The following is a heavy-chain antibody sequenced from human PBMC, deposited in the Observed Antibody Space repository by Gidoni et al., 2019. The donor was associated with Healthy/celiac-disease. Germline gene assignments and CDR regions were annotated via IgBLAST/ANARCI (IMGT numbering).Heavy chain of an antibody. V-gene: IGHV3-21*01. D-gene: IGHD5-18*01. Sequence: EVQLVESGGGLVKPGGSLRLYCAASGFTFSSYSMNWVRQAPGKGLEWVSSISSSSSYIYYADSVKGRFTISRDNAKNSLYLQMNSLRAEDTAVYYCARVRDTAMADFDYWGQGTLVTVSS. CDR3: ARVRDTAMADFDY. CDR1: GFTFSSYS. CDR2: ISSSSSYI. J-gene: IGHJ4*02.